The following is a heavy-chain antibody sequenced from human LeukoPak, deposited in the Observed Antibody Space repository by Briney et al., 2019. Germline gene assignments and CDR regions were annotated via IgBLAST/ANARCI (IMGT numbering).Heavy chain of an antibody. D-gene: IGHD1-26*01. J-gene: IGHJ3*02. CDR2: INPNSGGT. Sequence: GASVKVSCKASGYTFTGYYMHWVRQAPGQGLEWMGRINPNSGGTNYAQKFQGRVTMTRDTSISTAYMELSRLRSDDTAVYYCARDLLVGATIDAFDIWGRGTMVTVSS. CDR3: ARDLLVGATIDAFDI. CDR1: GYTFTGYY. V-gene: IGHV1-2*06.